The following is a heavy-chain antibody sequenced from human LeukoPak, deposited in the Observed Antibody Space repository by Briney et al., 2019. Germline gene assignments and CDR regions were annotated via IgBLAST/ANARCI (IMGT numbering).Heavy chain of an antibody. D-gene: IGHD2-8*02. Sequence: GGSLRLSCSASGFTFSSYAMHWVRQAPGKGLEYVSAISSNGGSTYYADSVKGRFTISRDNSKNTLYLQMNSLRAEDTAMYYCARDRNTGYGMDVWGQGTTVTVSS. J-gene: IGHJ6*02. CDR2: ISSNGGST. V-gene: IGHV3-64*04. CDR3: ARDRNTGYGMDV. CDR1: GFTFSSYA.